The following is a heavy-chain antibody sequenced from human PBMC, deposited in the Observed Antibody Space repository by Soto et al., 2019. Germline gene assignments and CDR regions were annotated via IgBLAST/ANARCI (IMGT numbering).Heavy chain of an antibody. J-gene: IGHJ6*02. CDR3: ARCIQQWMLGDYGMDV. D-gene: IGHD6-19*01. CDR2: FIPIFGTA. Sequence: QVQLVQSGAEVKKPGSSVKVSCKASGGTFSSYAISWVRQAPGQGLEWMGGFIPIFGTANYAQKFQGRVTITADESTSTAYMELSSLRSEDTAVYYCARCIQQWMLGDYGMDVWGQGTTVTVSS. V-gene: IGHV1-69*01. CDR1: GGTFSSYA.